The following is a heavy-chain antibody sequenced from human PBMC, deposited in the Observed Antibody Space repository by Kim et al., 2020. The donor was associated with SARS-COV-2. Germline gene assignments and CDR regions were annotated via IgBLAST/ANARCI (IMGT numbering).Heavy chain of an antibody. CDR3: TTLKWELPTY. CDR2: GTT. D-gene: IGHD1-26*01. V-gene: IGHV3-15*01. J-gene: IGHJ4*02. Sequence: GTTDYAAPVKGRFTISRDDAKHTLYLQMNSLKTEDTAVYYCTTLKWELPTYWGQGTLVTVSS.